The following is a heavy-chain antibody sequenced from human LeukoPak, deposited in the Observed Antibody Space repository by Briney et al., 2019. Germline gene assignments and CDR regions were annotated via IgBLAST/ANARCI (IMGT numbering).Heavy chain of an antibody. CDR2: FYYGEYT. J-gene: IGHJ5*02. V-gene: IGHV4-59*08. D-gene: IGHD6-19*01. CDR1: GGSISSHY. CDR3: ARCQARLSWFDP. Sequence: SQTLSLTCTVSGGSISSHYWSWIRQPPGKGLEWLGYFYYGEYTNYNPSLKSRVTISVDTSKNQFSLKLSSVTAADTAVYYCARCQARLSWFDPWGQGTLVPVSS.